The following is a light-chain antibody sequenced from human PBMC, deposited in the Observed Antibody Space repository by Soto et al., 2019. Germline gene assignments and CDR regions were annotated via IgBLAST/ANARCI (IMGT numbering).Light chain of an antibody. CDR1: QSVADN. V-gene: IGKV3-15*01. Sequence: PGERVTLSCMSSQSVADNLAWFQQKPGQGPRLLIYGASTRATGIPARFSGSGSETDFTLTVSSLRSEDSAVYYCQQYNYWPITFGQGTRLEIK. CDR3: QQYNYWPIT. J-gene: IGKJ5*01. CDR2: GAS.